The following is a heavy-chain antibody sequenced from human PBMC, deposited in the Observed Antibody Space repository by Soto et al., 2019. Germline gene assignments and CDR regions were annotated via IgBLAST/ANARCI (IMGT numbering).Heavy chain of an antibody. D-gene: IGHD2-15*01. J-gene: IGHJ6*03. V-gene: IGHV1-18*01. CDR1: AYPFISYG. CDR2: ISGYNGKT. CDR3: ARAVVVSAPYYYMDV. Sequence: ASVQVSCKASAYPFISYGISWVRQAPGQGLEWMGWISGYNGKTNYAQKLQGRVIMATDTSTSTAYMELRSLRSDDTAVYYCARAVVVSAPYYYMDVWGTGTTVTVSS.